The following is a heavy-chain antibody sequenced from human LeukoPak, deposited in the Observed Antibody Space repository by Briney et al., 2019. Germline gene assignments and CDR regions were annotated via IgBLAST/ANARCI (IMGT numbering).Heavy chain of an antibody. J-gene: IGHJ6*02. CDR3: GGSGRIPWYYGMDV. Sequence: GGSLRLFCAASGFTVSSNYMSWVRQAPGKGLEWVSVIYSGGSTYYADSVKGRFTISRDNSKNTLYLQMNSLRAEDTAVYYCGGSGRIPWYYGMDVWGQGTTVTVSS. V-gene: IGHV3-66*01. D-gene: IGHD3-10*01. CDR1: GFTVSSNY. CDR2: IYSGGST.